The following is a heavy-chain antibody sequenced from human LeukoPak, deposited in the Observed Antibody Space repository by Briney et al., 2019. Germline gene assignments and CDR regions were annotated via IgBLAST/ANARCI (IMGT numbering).Heavy chain of an antibody. V-gene: IGHV3-30*02. J-gene: IGHJ4*02. Sequence: GGSLRLTCAASGFTFSSYGMHWVRQAPGKGLEWVAFIRHDGSNKYYADSVKGRFTISRDNSKNTLYLQMNSLRAGDTAVYYCAREGVDGYNYPFDYWGQGTLVTVSS. CDR2: IRHDGSNK. CDR3: AREGVDGYNYPFDY. CDR1: GFTFSSYG. D-gene: IGHD5-24*01.